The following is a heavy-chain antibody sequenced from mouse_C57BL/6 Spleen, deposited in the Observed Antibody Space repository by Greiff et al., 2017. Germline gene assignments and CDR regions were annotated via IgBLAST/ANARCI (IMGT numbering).Heavy chain of an antibody. CDR1: GFSLTSYG. CDR2: IWRGGST. D-gene: IGHD1-3*01. J-gene: IGHJ3*01. V-gene: IGHV2-5*01. Sequence: VKLMESGPGLVQPSQSLSITCTVSGFSLTSYGVHWVRQSPGKGLEWLGVIWRGGSTDYNAAFMSRLSITKDNSKSQVFFKMNSLQADDTAIYYCARNVAAHAWFAYWGQGTLVTVSA. CDR3: ARNVAAHAWFAY.